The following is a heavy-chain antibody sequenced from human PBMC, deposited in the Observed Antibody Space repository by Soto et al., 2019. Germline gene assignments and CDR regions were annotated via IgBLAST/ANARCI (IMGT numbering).Heavy chain of an antibody. V-gene: IGHV6-1*01. D-gene: IGHD2-2*01. CDR1: GDSVSSNSAA. CDR3: ARDRIVVVPAAILYYYYYGMDV. J-gene: IGHJ6*02. Sequence: SQTLSLPCAISGDSVSSNSAAWNWIRQSPSRGLEWLGRTYYRSKWYNDYAVSVKSRITINPDTSKNQFSLQLNSVTPEDTAVYYCARDRIVVVPAAILYYYYYGMDVWGQGNTVTVSS. CDR2: TYYRSKWYN.